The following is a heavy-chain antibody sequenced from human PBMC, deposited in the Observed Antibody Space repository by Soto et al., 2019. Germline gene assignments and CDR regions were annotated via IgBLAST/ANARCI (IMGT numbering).Heavy chain of an antibody. V-gene: IGHV3-23*01. D-gene: IGHD1-1*01. CDR1: GFTFSSYA. CDR3: AKGTGRGADPYYYYYGMDV. Sequence: GGSLRLSCAASGFTFSSYAMSWVRQAPGKGLEWVSAISGSGGSTYYADSVKGRFTISRDNSKNTLYLQMNSLRAEDTAVYYCAKGTGRGADPYYYYYGMDVWGQGTTVTVSS. J-gene: IGHJ6*02. CDR2: ISGSGGST.